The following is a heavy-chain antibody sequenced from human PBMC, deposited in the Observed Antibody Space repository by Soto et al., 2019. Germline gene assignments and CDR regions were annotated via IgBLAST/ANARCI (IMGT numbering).Heavy chain of an antibody. V-gene: IGHV4-59*12. Sequence: ETLSLTCTVSGSSISTYHWSWIRQPPGKGLEWIGYIYYSGSTNYNPSLKSRVTISVDTSKNQFSLKLSSVTAADTAVYYCAGDPDSHYNDSHASSYPWGQGTLVTVSS. D-gene: IGHD3-22*01. CDR1: GSSISTYH. CDR3: AGDPDSHYNDSHASSYP. CDR2: IYYSGST. J-gene: IGHJ5*02.